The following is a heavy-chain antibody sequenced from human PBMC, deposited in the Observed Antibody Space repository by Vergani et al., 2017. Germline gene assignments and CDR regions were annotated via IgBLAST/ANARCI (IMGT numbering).Heavy chain of an antibody. D-gene: IGHD3-16*01. J-gene: IGHJ4*02. CDR3: ARHDRKTYTATMGWDDY. Sequence: QLQSQELGPGLVEPSEILSLFFTVFGTPISSNSYYLGWARQSPGNGLEWVGSIWYSGPTYYNLLLQSRTTISLDTSKNQFSLKLSPVTAADTALFFCARHDRKTYTATMGWDDYWGQGTLVTVSS. CDR2: IWYSGPT. V-gene: IGHV4-39*01. CDR1: GTPISSNSYY.